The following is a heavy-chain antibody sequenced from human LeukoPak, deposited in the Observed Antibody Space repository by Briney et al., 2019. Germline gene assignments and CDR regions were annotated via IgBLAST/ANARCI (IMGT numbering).Heavy chain of an antibody. D-gene: IGHD1-26*01. J-gene: IGHJ3*02. CDR3: ARDYSGSYFSSTHAFDI. CDR2: IYHSGST. CDR1: GGPISSSNW. V-gene: IGHV4-4*02. Sequence: SETLSLTCAVSGGPISSSNWWSWVRQPPGKGLEWIGEIYHSGSTNYNPSLKSRVTISVDKSKNQFSLKLSSVTAADTAVYYCARDYSGSYFSSTHAFDIWGQGTMVTVSS.